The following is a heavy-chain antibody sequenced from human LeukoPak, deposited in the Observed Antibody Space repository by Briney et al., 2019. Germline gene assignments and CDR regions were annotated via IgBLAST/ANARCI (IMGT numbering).Heavy chain of an antibody. CDR2: ISSSGSTI. V-gene: IGHV3-48*03. D-gene: IGHD3-10*02. CDR1: GFTFSSYE. CDR3: AELGITMIGGV. Sequence: GGSLRLSCAASGFTFSSYEMNWVRRAPGKGLEWVSYISSSGSTIYYADSVKGRFTISRDNAKNSLYLQMNSLRAEDTAVYYCAELGITMIGGVWGKGTTVTISS. J-gene: IGHJ6*04.